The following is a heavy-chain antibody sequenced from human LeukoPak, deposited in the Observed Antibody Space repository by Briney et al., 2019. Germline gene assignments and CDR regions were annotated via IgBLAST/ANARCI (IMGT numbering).Heavy chain of an antibody. Sequence: ASVKVSCRSSGYTLTGSYIHWVRQAPGQGLEWMGWINSNSGGTNYAQKFQGRVTMTRDTSISTAYMELRRLTSDDTAVYHCARDRSELRFFDWFLDFWGQGTLVTVSS. D-gene: IGHD3-9*01. CDR3: ARDRSELRFFDWFLDF. J-gene: IGHJ4*02. CDR2: INSNSGGT. CDR1: GYTLTGSY. V-gene: IGHV1-2*02.